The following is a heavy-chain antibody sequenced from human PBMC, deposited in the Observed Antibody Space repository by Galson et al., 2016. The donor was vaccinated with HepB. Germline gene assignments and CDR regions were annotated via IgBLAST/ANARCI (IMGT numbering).Heavy chain of an antibody. CDR1: GFIFSSHA. CDR2: VLESGVDK. J-gene: IGHJ6*02. Sequence: SLRLSCAASGFIFSSHAMSWVRQAPGKGLEWISAVLESGVDKYYGDSVRGRFTISRDNSKDTLYLQMNSLRAGDTAVYYCAKYCLATSCSGNSYFYNGLDFWGQGTTVTVSS. CDR3: AKYCLATSCSGNSYFYNGLDF. D-gene: IGHD4-23*01. V-gene: IGHV3-23*01.